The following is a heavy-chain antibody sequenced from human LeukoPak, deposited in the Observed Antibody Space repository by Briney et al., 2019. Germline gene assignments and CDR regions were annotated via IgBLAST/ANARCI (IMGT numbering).Heavy chain of an antibody. CDR1: GFTFNSYW. J-gene: IGHJ3*02. Sequence: QTGGSLRLSCAASGFTFNSYWMSWVRQAPGKGLEWVANIKEDGSEKYYVDSVKGRFTISRDNAKTSLYLQMNSLRAEDTAVFYCARYSSGWARLDAFDIWGQGTLVTVS. CDR2: IKEDGSEK. D-gene: IGHD6-19*01. CDR3: ARYSSGWARLDAFDI. V-gene: IGHV3-7*04.